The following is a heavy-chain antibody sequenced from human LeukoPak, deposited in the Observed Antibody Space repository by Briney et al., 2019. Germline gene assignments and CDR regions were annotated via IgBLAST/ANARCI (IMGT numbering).Heavy chain of an antibody. CDR1: GGSISSGGYY. CDR3: ARATYDPNWFDP. Sequence: TLSLTCTVSGGSISSGGYYWSWIRQHPGKGLEWIGYIYYSGSTYYNPSLKSRVTISVDTSKNQFSLKLSSVTAADTAVYYCARATYDPNWFDPWGQGTLVTVSS. D-gene: IGHD5-12*01. J-gene: IGHJ5*02. V-gene: IGHV4-31*03. CDR2: IYYSGST.